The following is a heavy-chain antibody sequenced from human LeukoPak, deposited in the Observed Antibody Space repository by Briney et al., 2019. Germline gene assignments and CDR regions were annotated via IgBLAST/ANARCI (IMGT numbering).Heavy chain of an antibody. V-gene: IGHV3-11*01. J-gene: IGHJ6*02. CDR1: GFTFSDSY. Sequence: PGGSLRLSCAASGFTFSDSYMSWIRQAPGQGLEWLGYISGGSSDIYHIDSMRGRFFISRDNADNSLYLQMNNLRAEDTAIYYCARDYDQVTPRGMDVWGQGTTVTVSS. CDR2: ISGGSSDI. CDR3: ARDYDQVTPRGMDV. D-gene: IGHD2-21*02.